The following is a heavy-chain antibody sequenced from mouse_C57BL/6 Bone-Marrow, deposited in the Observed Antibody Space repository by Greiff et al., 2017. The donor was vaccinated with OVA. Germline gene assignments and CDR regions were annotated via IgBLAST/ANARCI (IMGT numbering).Heavy chain of an antibody. V-gene: IGHV1-4*01. CDR1: FFPFPCSS. J-gene: IGHJ4*01. CDR3: AHYYGSSFAMDY. Sequence: VQLPPSLALLARPVSSVPLSFPASFFPFPCSSLHCLHHRPGLVLSWIGYINPSSGYTKSNQTFKDKATLTADKSSSTAYMQLSSLTSEDSAVYYCAHYYGSSFAMDYWGQGTSVTVSS. D-gene: IGHD1-1*01. CDR2: INPSSGYT.